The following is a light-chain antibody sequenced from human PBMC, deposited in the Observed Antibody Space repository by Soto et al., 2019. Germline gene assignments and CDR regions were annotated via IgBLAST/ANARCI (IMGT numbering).Light chain of an antibody. CDR1: KLGNRF. CDR3: QAWDSSTAYV. Sequence: SSELTQPPSVSVSPGQTASITCSGDKLGNRFAYWYQQKPGQSPVLVIYQDNKRPSGIPERFSGSNSGNTATLTISGTQAMDEADYYCQAWDSSTAYVFGTGTKLTVL. J-gene: IGLJ1*01. V-gene: IGLV3-1*01. CDR2: QDN.